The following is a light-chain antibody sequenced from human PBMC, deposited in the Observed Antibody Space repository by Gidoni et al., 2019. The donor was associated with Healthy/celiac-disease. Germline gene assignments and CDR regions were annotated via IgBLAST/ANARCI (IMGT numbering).Light chain of an antibody. CDR3: QQYGSSPFT. J-gene: IGKJ3*01. CDR2: GAS. V-gene: IGKV3-20*01. Sequence: IVLTQSPGTLSLSPGELATLSCRASQSVSSSYLAWYQQKPGQAPRLLIYGASSRATGIPDRFSGSGSGTDFTLTISRLEPEDFAVYYCQQYGSSPFTFGPGTKVDIK. CDR1: QSVSSSY.